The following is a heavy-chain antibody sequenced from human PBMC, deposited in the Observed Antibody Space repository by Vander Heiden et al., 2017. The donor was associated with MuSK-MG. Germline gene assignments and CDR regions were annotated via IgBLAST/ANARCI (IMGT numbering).Heavy chain of an antibody. V-gene: IGHV1-69*01. CDR2: SIPIFGTA. CDR1: GGTFSSYA. D-gene: IGHD3-10*01. Sequence: QVQLVQSGAELKQPGSSVKDSCKASGGTFSSYAISWVRQAPGQGLEWMGWSIPIFGTANYAQKFQGRVTITADESTSTAYMKLSSLRSDDTAVYYCARLVRGVRPYWGQGTLVTVSS. CDR3: ARLVRGVRPY. J-gene: IGHJ4*02.